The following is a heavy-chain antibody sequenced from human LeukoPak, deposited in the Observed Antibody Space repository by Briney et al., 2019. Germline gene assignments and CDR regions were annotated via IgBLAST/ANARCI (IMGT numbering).Heavy chain of an antibody. V-gene: IGHV1-2*02. CDR2: INPNSGGA. J-gene: IGHJ4*02. Sequence: ASVKVSCKASGYTFTEYYMHWVRQAPGQGLEWMGWINPNSGGADYAEKFQGRVTMTRDTSISTAYMELSGLRYDDTALYYCARGQSLNDYWGQGTLVTVSS. CDR1: GYTFTEYY. CDR3: ARGQSLNDY.